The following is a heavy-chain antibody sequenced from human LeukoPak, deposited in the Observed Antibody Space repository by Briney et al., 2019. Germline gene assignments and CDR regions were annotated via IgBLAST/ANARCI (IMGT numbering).Heavy chain of an antibody. J-gene: IGHJ4*02. D-gene: IGHD3-22*01. V-gene: IGHV1-2*02. CDR2: INPNSGGT. CDR1: GYTFTGYY. CDR3: ARDYYDNSGYYFDTFDY. Sequence: ASVKVSCKASGYTFTGYYMHWVRQAPGQGLEWMGWINPNSGGTNYAQKFQGRVTMTRDTSISTAYMELSRLRSDDMAVYYCARDYYDNSGYYFDTFDYWGQGTLVTVSS.